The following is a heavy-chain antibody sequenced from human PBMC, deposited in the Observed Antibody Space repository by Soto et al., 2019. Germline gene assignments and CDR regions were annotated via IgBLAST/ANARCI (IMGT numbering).Heavy chain of an antibody. D-gene: IGHD1-7*01. Sequence: PSETLSLTCTVSGGSISSYYWIWIRQPAGKGLEWIGRIYTSGSTNYNPSLKSRVTMSVDTSKNQFSLKLSSVTAADTAVYYGARVGKLELQGGAFDIWGQGTMVTVSS. J-gene: IGHJ3*02. CDR3: ARVGKLELQGGAFDI. CDR1: GGSISSYY. CDR2: IYTSGST. V-gene: IGHV4-4*07.